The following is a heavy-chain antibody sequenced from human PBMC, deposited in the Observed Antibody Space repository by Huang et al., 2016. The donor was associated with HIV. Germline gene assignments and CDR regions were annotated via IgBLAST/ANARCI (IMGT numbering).Heavy chain of an antibody. D-gene: IGHD1-26*01. Sequence: EVQLVQSGAEVKKPGESLKISCKGSGYSFSTYWIGWVRQMPGKGREWMGMIFPGDSYTRYSPSVQGQVTISADKSISTAYLQWSSLKASDTAMYYCASTASYSGSYRGAFDIWGQGTMVTVSS. V-gene: IGHV5-51*03. CDR3: ASTASYSGSYRGAFDI. CDR2: IFPGDSYT. CDR1: GYSFSTYW. J-gene: IGHJ3*02.